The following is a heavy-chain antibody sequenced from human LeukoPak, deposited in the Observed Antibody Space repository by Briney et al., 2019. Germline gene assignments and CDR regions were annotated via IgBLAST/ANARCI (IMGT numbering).Heavy chain of an antibody. CDR2: INAADGNA. D-gene: IGHD3-22*01. CDR1: GYTFTSYA. CDR3: ARDHYYKSSGYSGTAADF. V-gene: IGHV1-3*01. J-gene: IGHJ4*02. Sequence: GASVKVSCKASGYTFTSYAMHWVRQAPGQRLEWMGWINAADGNAKSSQKFQDRVTIFRDTPASTAYMELNSLRSEDTAVYYCARDHYYKSSGYSGTAADFWGQGTLVTVSS.